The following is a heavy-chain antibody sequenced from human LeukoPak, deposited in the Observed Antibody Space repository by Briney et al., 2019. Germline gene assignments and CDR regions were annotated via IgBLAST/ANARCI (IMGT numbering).Heavy chain of an antibody. CDR1: GFTFSSYS. J-gene: IGHJ6*03. Sequence: GGSLSLSCAASGFTFSSYSMNWVRQAPGKGLEWVSSISSSSSYIYYADSVKGRFTISRDNAKNSLYLQMNSLRAEDTAVYYCARVRGCSSTSCYAYYYMDVWGKGTTVTVSS. CDR3: ARVRGCSSTSCYAYYYMDV. V-gene: IGHV3-21*04. D-gene: IGHD2-2*01. CDR2: ISSSSSYI.